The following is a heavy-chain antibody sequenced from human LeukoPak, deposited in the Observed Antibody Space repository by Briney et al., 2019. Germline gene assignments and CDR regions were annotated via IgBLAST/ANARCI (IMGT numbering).Heavy chain of an antibody. V-gene: IGHV1-8*03. CDR1: GYTFTSYD. CDR3: ARLGELSSDDY. J-gene: IGHJ4*02. Sequence: ASVKVSCKASGYTFTSYDIYWVRQAAGQGPEWMGWVNPNSGHTGYAQKFRGRVSITRNTAISTAYMELSSLISEDTAVYYCARLGELSSDDYWGQGTLVTVSS. D-gene: IGHD3-16*02. CDR2: VNPNSGHT.